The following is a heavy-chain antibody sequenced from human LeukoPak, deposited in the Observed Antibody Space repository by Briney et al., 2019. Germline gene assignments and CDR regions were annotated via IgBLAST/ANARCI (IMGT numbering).Heavy chain of an antibody. CDR1: GGSFSGNY. CDR2: INHSGTT. Sequence: SETLSLTCGVYGGSFSGNYWTWIRQSPGKGLEWIGEINHSGTTNYNPSVKSRVTISVDTSKNRFFLKLNSVTAADTAVYYCARGRGKVARLMDYWGQGTLVTVSS. J-gene: IGHJ4*02. V-gene: IGHV4-34*01. CDR3: ARGRGKVARLMDY. D-gene: IGHD2-15*01.